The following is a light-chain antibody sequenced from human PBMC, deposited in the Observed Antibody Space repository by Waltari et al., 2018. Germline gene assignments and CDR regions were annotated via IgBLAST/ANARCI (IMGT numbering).Light chain of an antibody. J-gene: IGLJ3*02. V-gene: IGLV3-21*04. CDR3: QAWDSRSDHRV. CDR2: YNS. CDR1: NIRVKG. Sequence: SYVLTQPPSMSVAPGKTARITCGGNNIRVKGVHWYQQKPGQAPLLVIYYNSDRPSGIPERFSGSNSENTATLTINRVEAGDEADYYCQAWDSRSDHRVFGGGTKLTVL.